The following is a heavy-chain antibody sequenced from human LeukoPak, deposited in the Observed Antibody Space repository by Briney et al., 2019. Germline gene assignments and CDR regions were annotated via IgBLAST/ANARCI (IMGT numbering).Heavy chain of an antibody. CDR3: AISGWRGDYYYYMDV. J-gene: IGHJ6*03. D-gene: IGHD6-19*01. CDR2: IIPIFGTA. V-gene: IGHV1-69*01. CDR1: GGTFSSYA. Sequence: ASVKVSCKASGGTFSSYAISWVRQAPGQGLEWMGGIIPIFGTANYAQKFQGRVTITADESTSTAYMELSSLRSEDTAVYYCAISGWRGDYYYYMDVWGKGTTVTISS.